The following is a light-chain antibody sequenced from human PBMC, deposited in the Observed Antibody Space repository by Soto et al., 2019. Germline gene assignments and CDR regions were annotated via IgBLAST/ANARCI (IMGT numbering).Light chain of an antibody. V-gene: IGKV3-20*01. CDR1: QTVSSTY. CDR3: QQFSGSPFT. CDR2: GAS. Sequence: EIVLTQSPGTLSLSPGERVTLSCRASQTVSSTYLAWYQQKPGQAPRLLIYGASSRATGIPDRFSGGGSGTDFTLTISRLEPEDFAVYYCQQFSGSPFTFGPGTKGEIK. J-gene: IGKJ3*01.